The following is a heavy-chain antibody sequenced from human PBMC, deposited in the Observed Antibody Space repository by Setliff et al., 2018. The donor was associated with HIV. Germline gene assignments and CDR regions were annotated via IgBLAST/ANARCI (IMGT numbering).Heavy chain of an antibody. Sequence: ASVKVPCKASGYTFTSYGISWVRQAPGKGLEWMGWISAYNGNTNYAQKLQGRVTITTATSPSTAYMELRSLSSADTAVYYFARDFPNILTGYLDYFDYWGQGTLVTVSS. D-gene: IGHD3-9*01. CDR3: ARDFPNILTGYLDYFDY. V-gene: IGHV1-18*01. J-gene: IGHJ4*02. CDR2: ISAYNGNT. CDR1: GYTFTSYG.